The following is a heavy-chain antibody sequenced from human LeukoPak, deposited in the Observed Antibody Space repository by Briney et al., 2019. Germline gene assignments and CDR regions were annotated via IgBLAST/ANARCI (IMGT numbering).Heavy chain of an antibody. J-gene: IGHJ4*02. CDR2: IKSKTDGETT. CDR1: GFTFTNAW. D-gene: IGHD3-10*01. CDR3: TTDLGTYYHGSQRLIPIDY. V-gene: IGHV3-15*01. Sequence: GGTLRLSCVDSGFTFTNAWMSWVRQAPGKGLEWIGRIKSKTDGETTNYAEPVRGRFTISRDDSKSAVYLQMNSLKIEDTAVYYCTTDLGTYYHGSQRLIPIDYWGQGTLVTVSS.